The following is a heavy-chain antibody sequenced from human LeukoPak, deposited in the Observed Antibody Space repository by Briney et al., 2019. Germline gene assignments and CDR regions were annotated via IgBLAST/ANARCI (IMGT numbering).Heavy chain of an antibody. CDR1: GGSISSYY. V-gene: IGHV4-59*01. Sequence: SETLSLTCTVSGGSISSYYWSWIRQPPGKGLEWIGYIYYSGNTNSISIDTSKNQFSLQLSSVTAADTAVYYCARDRYRSGLRDFDLWGRGTLVTVSA. D-gene: IGHD6-19*01. CDR2: IYYSGNT. J-gene: IGHJ2*01. CDR3: ARDRYRSGLRDFDL.